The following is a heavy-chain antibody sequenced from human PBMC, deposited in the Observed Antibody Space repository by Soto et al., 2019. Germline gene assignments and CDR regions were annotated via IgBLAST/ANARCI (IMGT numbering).Heavy chain of an antibody. J-gene: IGHJ5*02. V-gene: IGHV4-30-4*01. Sequence: TLSLTCTVSGGSISSGDYYWSWIRQPPGKGLEWIGYIYYSGSIYYNPSLKSRVTISVDTSKNQFSLKLSSVTAADTAVYYCARDREAYYGSGRYNWFDPWGQGTLVTVSS. CDR1: GGSISSGDYY. CDR3: ARDREAYYGSGRYNWFDP. CDR2: IYYSGSI. D-gene: IGHD3-10*01.